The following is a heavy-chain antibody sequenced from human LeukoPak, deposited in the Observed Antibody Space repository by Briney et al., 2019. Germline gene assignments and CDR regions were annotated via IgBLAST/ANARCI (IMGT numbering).Heavy chain of an antibody. V-gene: IGHV1-24*01. J-gene: IGHJ4*02. CDR1: GYTLTALS. CDR2: FDPDTVET. D-gene: IGHD5-12*01. Sequence: GASVKVSCRVSGYTLTALSMHWVRQAPGKGLEWMGGFDPDTVETIYAQKFQGRVTMTEDTSTDTAYMELSSLRSEDTAVYYCATNRIVATIGVDYWGQGTLVTVSS. CDR3: ATNRIVATIGVDY.